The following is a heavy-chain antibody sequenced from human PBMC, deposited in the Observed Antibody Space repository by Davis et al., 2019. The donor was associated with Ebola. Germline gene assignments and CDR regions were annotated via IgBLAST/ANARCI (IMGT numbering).Heavy chain of an antibody. V-gene: IGHV5-51*01. CDR3: SGFGLE. CDR2: IYPGDSDV. Sequence: KVSCKGSGYSFTTYWIGWVRQMPGKGLEWMGVIYPGDSDVRYSPSFQGHVTISVDKSISTVYLHWSSLKASDTAMYYCSGFGLEWGQGTLVTVSS. D-gene: IGHD3/OR15-3a*01. CDR1: GYSFTTYW. J-gene: IGHJ4*02.